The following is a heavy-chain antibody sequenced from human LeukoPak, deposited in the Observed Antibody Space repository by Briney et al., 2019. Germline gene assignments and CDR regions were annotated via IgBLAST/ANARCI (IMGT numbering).Heavy chain of an antibody. Sequence: PGGSLRLSCAASGFIFSNYAMHWVRQAPGKGLDWVAVIWYDGSNKYYADSVKGRFTISRDNSKNTLYLQMNSLRAEDTAVYYCARDLGTTNYFFDYWGQGTLVTVSS. CDR1: GFIFSNYA. CDR2: IWYDGSNK. J-gene: IGHJ4*02. V-gene: IGHV3-33*01. CDR3: ARDLGTTNYFFDY. D-gene: IGHD4-17*01.